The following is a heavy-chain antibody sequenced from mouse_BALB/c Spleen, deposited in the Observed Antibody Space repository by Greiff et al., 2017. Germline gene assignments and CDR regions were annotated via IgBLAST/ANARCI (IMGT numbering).Heavy chain of an antibody. Sequence: EVKLVESGGGLVKPGGSLKLSCAASGFTFSSYAMSWVRQTPEKRLEWVASISSGGSTYYPDSVKGRFTISRDNARNILYLQMSSLRSEDTAMYYCARITTNWFAYWGQGTLVTVSA. CDR3: ARITTNWFAY. J-gene: IGHJ3*01. CDR2: ISSGGST. D-gene: IGHD1-1*01. CDR1: GFTFSSYA. V-gene: IGHV5-6-5*01.